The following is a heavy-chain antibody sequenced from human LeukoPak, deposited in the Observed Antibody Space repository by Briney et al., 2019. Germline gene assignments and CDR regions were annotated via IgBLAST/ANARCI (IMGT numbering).Heavy chain of an antibody. CDR2: ISYDGDNT. J-gene: IGHJ6*02. D-gene: IGHD3-10*01. CDR1: GFTFSSYA. CDR3: GKDISAGGMDV. Sequence: GGSLRLSCAASGFTFSSYAMHWVRQAPGKGLAWVAVISYDGDNTYYADSVKGRFTVSRDKSKNTLYLQMNSLRAEDTALYYCGKDISAGGMDVWGQGTTVTVSS. V-gene: IGHV3-30-3*01.